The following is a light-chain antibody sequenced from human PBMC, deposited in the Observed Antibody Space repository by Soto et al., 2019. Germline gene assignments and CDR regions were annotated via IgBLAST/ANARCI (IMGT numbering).Light chain of an antibody. CDR2: AAS. CDR1: QSISNF. CDR3: QQSYGTPPDT. V-gene: IGKV1-39*01. J-gene: IGKJ2*01. Sequence: DIQMTQSPSSLSASVGDSVTITCRASQSISNFLNWYQLKPGKAPKLLIYAASTLQSGVPSRFSGSGSGTDFTLTINGLQPEDFATYYCQQSYGTPPDTFGQGTNLEIK.